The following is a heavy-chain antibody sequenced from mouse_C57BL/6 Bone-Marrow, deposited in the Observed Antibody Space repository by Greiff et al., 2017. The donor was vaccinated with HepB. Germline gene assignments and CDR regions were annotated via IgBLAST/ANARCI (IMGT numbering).Heavy chain of an antibody. J-gene: IGHJ2*01. CDR2: LHPSDSDT. D-gene: IGHD1-1*02. CDR1: GYTFTSYW. Sequence: VQLQQPGAELVKPGASVKVSCQASGYTFTSYWMHWVKQRPGQGLEWIGRLHPSDSDTNYNHKFKGKATLTVDKSSSTAHMQLSSLTAEDSAVYYCAIAGIWDYGYFDCWGQGTTRTVSS. CDR3: AIAGIWDYGYFDC. V-gene: IGHV1-74*01.